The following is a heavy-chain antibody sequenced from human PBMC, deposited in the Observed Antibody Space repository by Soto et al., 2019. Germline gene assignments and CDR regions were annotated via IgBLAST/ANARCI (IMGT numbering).Heavy chain of an antibody. J-gene: IGHJ6*02. CDR3: ARDLREPLQRWEYYYHGMDV. V-gene: IGHV1-69*14. D-gene: IGHD1-1*01. CDR2: IIPVFGTS. CDR1: GGTFSNDG. Sequence: QVQLVQSGAEVKKPGSSVKVSCRASGGTFSNDGISWVRQAPGQGLEWMGGIIPVFGTSNYAQKFQDRVTITADRSTNTAYLEETSLRSEDTAVYYCARDLREPLQRWEYYYHGMDVWGQGTTVTVSS.